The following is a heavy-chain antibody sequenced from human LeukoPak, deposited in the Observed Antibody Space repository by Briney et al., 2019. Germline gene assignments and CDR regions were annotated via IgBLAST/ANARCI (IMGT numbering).Heavy chain of an antibody. CDR1: GFTFSSYA. Sequence: PGGSLRLSCAASGFTFSSYAMSWVRQAPGKGLEWVSAISGSGGSTYYADSAKGRFTISRDNSKKTLYPQMNSLRAEDTAVYYCAKDQIPRGSGFWSGYYHDAFDIWGQGTMVTVSS. J-gene: IGHJ3*02. CDR2: ISGSGGST. V-gene: IGHV3-23*01. D-gene: IGHD3-3*01. CDR3: AKDQIPRGSGFWSGYYHDAFDI.